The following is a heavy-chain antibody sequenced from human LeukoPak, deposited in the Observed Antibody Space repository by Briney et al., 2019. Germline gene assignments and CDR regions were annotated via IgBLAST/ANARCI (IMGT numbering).Heavy chain of an antibody. CDR1: GFTVSSNY. D-gene: IGHD3-10*01. CDR2: IYSGGST. Sequence: GGPLRLSCAASGFTVSSNYMSWVRQAPGKGLEWVSVIYSGGSTYYADSVKGRFTISRDNSKNTLYLQMNSLRAEDTAVYYCARDHKTLPGYGSGSLDYWGQGTLVTVSS. V-gene: IGHV3-66*01. J-gene: IGHJ4*02. CDR3: ARDHKTLPGYGSGSLDY.